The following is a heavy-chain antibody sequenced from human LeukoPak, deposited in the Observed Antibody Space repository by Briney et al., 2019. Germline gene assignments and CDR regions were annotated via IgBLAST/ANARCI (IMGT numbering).Heavy chain of an antibody. Sequence: PSETLSLTCTVSGGSISSYYWSWIRQPPGKGLEWIGYIYYSGSTNYNPSLKSRVTISVDTSKNQFSLKLSSVTAADTAVYYCARLLFIDRRYSYGSHFDYWGQGTLVTVSS. CDR2: IYYSGST. J-gene: IGHJ4*02. CDR1: GGSISSYY. D-gene: IGHD5-18*01. V-gene: IGHV4-59*08. CDR3: ARLLFIDRRYSYGSHFDY.